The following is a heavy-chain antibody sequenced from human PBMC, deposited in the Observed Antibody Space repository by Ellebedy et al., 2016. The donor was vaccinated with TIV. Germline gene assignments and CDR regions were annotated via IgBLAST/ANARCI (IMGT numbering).Heavy chain of an antibody. CDR1: KFTVSYNY. CDR3: ARASFYDVDLSGWYFDL. D-gene: IGHD3-10*02. CDR2: IYTDDTT. V-gene: IGHV3-66*01. J-gene: IGHJ2*01. Sequence: GESLKISCAASKFTVSYNYMNWVRQAPGKGPEWVSGIYTDDTTYYADSVRGRFTISRDNFKNTLYLQMNSLRTEDTAVYYCARASFYDVDLSGWYFDLWGRGTLVTVSS.